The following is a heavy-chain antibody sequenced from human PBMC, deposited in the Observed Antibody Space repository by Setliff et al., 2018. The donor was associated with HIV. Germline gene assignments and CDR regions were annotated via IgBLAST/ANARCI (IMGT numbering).Heavy chain of an antibody. CDR1: GYAFNSYT. V-gene: IGHV1-8*01. CDR2: INPNSDNT. J-gene: IGHJ6*03. Sequence: KVSCKASGYAFNSYTLNWVRQATGRGLEWMGWINPNSDNTAYAQKFQGRLTMTRNTSTGTVYMELSSLRSEDTAVYYCARIGRTPYYYYYMDVWGKGTTVTVSS. D-gene: IGHD2-15*01. CDR3: ARIGRTPYYYYYMDV.